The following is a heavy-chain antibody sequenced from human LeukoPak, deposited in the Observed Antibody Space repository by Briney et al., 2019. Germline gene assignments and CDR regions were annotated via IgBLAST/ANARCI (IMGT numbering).Heavy chain of an antibody. Sequence: GGSLRLSCETAGFTFSSYVMHWVRRTPGKGLVWVSRISHDGFISYADSVKGRFTISRDNAKNSLYLQINSLRAEDTAVYYCARSSYSSSSSVWGQGTVVTVSS. CDR2: ISHDGFI. V-gene: IGHV3-74*01. J-gene: IGHJ3*01. CDR1: GFTFSSYV. CDR3: ARSSYSSSSSV. D-gene: IGHD6-6*01.